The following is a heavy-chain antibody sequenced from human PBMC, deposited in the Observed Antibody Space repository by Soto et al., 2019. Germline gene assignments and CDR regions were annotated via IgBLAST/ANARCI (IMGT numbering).Heavy chain of an antibody. V-gene: IGHV1-2*04. Sequence: ASVKVSCKASGYTFTGYYMHWVRQAPGQGLEWMGWINPNSGGTNYAQKFQGWVTMTRDTSISTAYMELSRLRSDDTAVYYCARGKLLDPRPPSGFCYGMDVWGQGTTVTVSS. CDR3: ARGKLLDPRPPSGFCYGMDV. CDR1: GYTFTGYY. J-gene: IGHJ6*02. D-gene: IGHD1-26*01. CDR2: INPNSGGT.